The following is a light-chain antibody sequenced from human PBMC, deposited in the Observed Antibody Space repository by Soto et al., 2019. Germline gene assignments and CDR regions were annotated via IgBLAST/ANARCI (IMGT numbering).Light chain of an antibody. J-gene: IGKJ1*01. Sequence: DIQMTQSPSTLSASVGDRVTITCRASQSISSWLAWYQQKPGKAPKLLIYDASSLESGVPSRFSGSGSGTAFTLTISSLQTDDFATYYCQQYNSYSKTFGQGTKVEIK. V-gene: IGKV1-5*01. CDR1: QSISSW. CDR3: QQYNSYSKT. CDR2: DAS.